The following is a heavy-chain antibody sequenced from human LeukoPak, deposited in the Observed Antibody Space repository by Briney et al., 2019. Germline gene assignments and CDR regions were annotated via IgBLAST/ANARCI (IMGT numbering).Heavy chain of an antibody. CDR2: IKPDGSEK. V-gene: IGHV3-7*01. CDR1: GFTFSSYA. CDR3: ARGSFRFDP. Sequence: GGSLRLSCAASGFTFSSYAMSWVRQAPGKGLEWVANIKPDGSEKNYVDSVKGRFTISRDNAKNSLSLQMNSLTAEDTAVYYCARGSFRFDPWGQGTLVTVSS. J-gene: IGHJ5*02. D-gene: IGHD1-26*01.